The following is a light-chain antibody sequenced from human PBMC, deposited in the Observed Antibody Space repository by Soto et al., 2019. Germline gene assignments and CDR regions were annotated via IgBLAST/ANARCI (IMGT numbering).Light chain of an antibody. CDR1: SSDVGGYNY. CDR3: SSYTSSSLVV. V-gene: IGLV2-14*01. CDR2: DVS. Sequence: HSVLTQPASVSGSPGQSITISCTGTSSDVGGYNYVSWYQQHPGKAPKLMIYDVSNRPSGVSNRFSGSKSGNTASLTISGLQAEDEADYYCSSYTSSSLVVFGGGTKVTVL. J-gene: IGLJ2*01.